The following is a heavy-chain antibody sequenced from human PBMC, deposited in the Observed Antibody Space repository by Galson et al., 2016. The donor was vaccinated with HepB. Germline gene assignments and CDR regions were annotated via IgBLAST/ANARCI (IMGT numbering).Heavy chain of an antibody. CDR2: IFHTGLI. CDR1: GASISSDHW. CDR3: TRGLGLVLVAVHDY. D-gene: IGHD3-22*01. V-gene: IGHV4-4*02. J-gene: IGHJ4*02. Sequence: ETLSLTCAVSGASISSDHWWTWVRQFPGRGLEWIGEIFHTGLIRYNPSLKSRVTISVDKSQNQFSLRLNSVTAADTAVYYCTRGLGLVLVAVHDYWGQGTRVTVSS.